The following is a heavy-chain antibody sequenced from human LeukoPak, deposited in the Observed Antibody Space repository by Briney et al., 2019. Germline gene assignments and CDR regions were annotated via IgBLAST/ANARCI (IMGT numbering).Heavy chain of an antibody. CDR2: IYTNGST. J-gene: IGHJ4*02. CDR3: ARDLCSSTSCYTGYFDY. V-gene: IGHV4-4*07. CDR1: GGSISSYY. D-gene: IGHD2-2*02. Sequence: SETLSLTCTVSGGSISSYYWSWIRQPAGKGLEWIGRIYTNGSTNYNPSFKSRVTMSVDTSKNQFSLKLSSVTAADTAVYYCARDLCSSTSCYTGYFDYWGQGTLVTVSS.